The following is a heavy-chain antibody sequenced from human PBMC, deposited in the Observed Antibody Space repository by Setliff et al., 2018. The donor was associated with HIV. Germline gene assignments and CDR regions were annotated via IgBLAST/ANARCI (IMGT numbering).Heavy chain of an antibody. D-gene: IGHD1-7*01. V-gene: IGHV1-46*01. Sequence: ASVKVSCKASGYTFTSYYMHWVRQAPGQGLQWMGIINPSGGSTTYAQKFQGRVTMTRDTSTTTIFMELNSLRGEDTAVYFCANVEYKWNYVGVEYYYYYMDVWGKGTTVTVSS. CDR2: INPSGGST. CDR1: GYTFTSYY. CDR3: ANVEYKWNYVGVEYYYYYMDV. J-gene: IGHJ6*03.